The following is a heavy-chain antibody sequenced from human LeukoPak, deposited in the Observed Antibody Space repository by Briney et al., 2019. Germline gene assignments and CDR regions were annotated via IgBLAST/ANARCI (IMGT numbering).Heavy chain of an antibody. CDR1: GYTFTGYY. CDR3: ARVLFYSSGNKSNRVDY. J-gene: IGHJ4*02. CDR2: INPDSGGT. D-gene: IGHD6-19*01. Sequence: ASVKVSCKASGYTFTGYYMHWVRQAPGQGLEWMGWINPDSGGTNYAQKFQGRVTMTRDTSIRTGYMELSRLRSDDTAVYYCARVLFYSSGNKSNRVDYWGQGTLVTVSS. V-gene: IGHV1-2*02.